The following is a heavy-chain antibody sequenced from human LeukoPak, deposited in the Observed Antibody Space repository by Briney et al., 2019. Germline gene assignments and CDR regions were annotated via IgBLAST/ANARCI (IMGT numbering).Heavy chain of an antibody. D-gene: IGHD2-15*01. CDR3: ARGMGDPRYCSGGSCTSGAFDI. CDR2: INSDGSST. CDR1: GFTFSSYW. J-gene: IGHJ3*02. V-gene: IGHV3-74*01. Sequence: GGSLRLSCAASGFTFSSYWMHWVRQAPGKGLVWVSRINSDGSSTSYADSVKGRFTISRDNAKNTLYLQMNSLRAEDTAVYYCARGMGDPRYCSGGSCTSGAFDIWGQGTMVTVSS.